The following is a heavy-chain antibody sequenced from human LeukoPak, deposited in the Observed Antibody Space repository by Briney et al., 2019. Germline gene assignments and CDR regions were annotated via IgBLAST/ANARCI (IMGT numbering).Heavy chain of an antibody. Sequence: PGGSLRLSCAASGFTFSNAWMSWVRQAPGKGLEWVGRIKSKTDGGTTDHAAPVKGRFTISRDDSKNTLYLQMNSLKTEDTAVYYCTTGTTIFGVVINWGQGTLVTVSS. V-gene: IGHV3-15*01. CDR2: IKSKTDGGTT. CDR1: GFTFSNAW. D-gene: IGHD3-3*01. J-gene: IGHJ4*02. CDR3: TTGTTIFGVVIN.